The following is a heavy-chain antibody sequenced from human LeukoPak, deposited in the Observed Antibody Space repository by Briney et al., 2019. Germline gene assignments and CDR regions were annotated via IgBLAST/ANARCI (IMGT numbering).Heavy chain of an antibody. Sequence: SETLSLTCTVSGGSISSSSYYWGWIRQPPGKGLEWIGSIYYSGSTYYNPSLKSRVTISVDTSKNQFSLKLSSVTAADTAVYYCARHGSGSYYPNCNFDYWGQGTLVTVSS. V-gene: IGHV4-39*01. CDR2: IYYSGST. J-gene: IGHJ4*02. CDR3: ARHGSGSYYPNCNFDY. D-gene: IGHD1-26*01. CDR1: GGSISSSSYY.